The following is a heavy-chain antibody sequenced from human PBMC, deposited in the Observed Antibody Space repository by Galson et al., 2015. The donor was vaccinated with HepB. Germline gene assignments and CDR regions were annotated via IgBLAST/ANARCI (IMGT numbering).Heavy chain of an antibody. Sequence: SLRLSCAASGFTFSSYGMHWVRQAPGKGLEWVAVISYDGSNKYYADSVKGRFTISRDNSKNTLYLRMNSLRAEDTAVYYCAKAAMDIVVVVAATTNYYYGMDVWGQGTTVTVSS. CDR2: ISYDGSNK. V-gene: IGHV3-30*18. D-gene: IGHD2-15*01. CDR1: GFTFSSYG. CDR3: AKAAMDIVVVVAATTNYYYGMDV. J-gene: IGHJ6*02.